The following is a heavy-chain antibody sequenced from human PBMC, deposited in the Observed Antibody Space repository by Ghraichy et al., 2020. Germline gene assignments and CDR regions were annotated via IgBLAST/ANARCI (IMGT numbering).Heavy chain of an antibody. J-gene: IGHJ4*02. CDR2: IKEDSSEK. Sequence: GGSLRLSCAASGFSFNTYWMSWVRHVPGKGLEWVGNIKEDSSEKKYVGSVKGRFTISRDNANNSLYLQMNSLRAEDTAVYYCARGHEPDHWGQGTQVTVSS. CDR1: GFSFNTYW. V-gene: IGHV3-7*03. CDR3: ARGHEPDH.